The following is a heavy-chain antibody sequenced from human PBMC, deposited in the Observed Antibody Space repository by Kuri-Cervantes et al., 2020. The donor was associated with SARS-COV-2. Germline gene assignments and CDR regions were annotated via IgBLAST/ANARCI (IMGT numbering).Heavy chain of an antibody. CDR2: IRSIAYGATT. CDR3: TRERRGYSYHYMDV. D-gene: IGHD5-18*01. V-gene: IGHV3-49*04. J-gene: IGHJ6*03. CDR1: GFTFGDYA. Sequence: GGSLRLSCIVSGFTFGDYAMSWVRQAPGKGLEWVGFIRSIAYGATTEYAASVKGRFTISRDDSKSIAYLQMNGLKTEDTAVYYCTRERRGYSYHYMDVWGKGTTVTVSS.